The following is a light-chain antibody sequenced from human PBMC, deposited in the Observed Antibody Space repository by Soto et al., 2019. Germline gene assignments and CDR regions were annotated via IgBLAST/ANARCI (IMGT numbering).Light chain of an antibody. CDR2: DAS. CDR3: QQYNSYLWT. V-gene: IGKV1-5*01. J-gene: IGKJ1*01. Sequence: DIQKTQSPSALSASVGDRVTITCRASQSISSRLAWYQQKPGKAPKLLIYDASSLESGVPSRFSGSGSGTEFTLTISSLQPDDFATYYCQQYNSYLWTFGQGTKV. CDR1: QSISSR.